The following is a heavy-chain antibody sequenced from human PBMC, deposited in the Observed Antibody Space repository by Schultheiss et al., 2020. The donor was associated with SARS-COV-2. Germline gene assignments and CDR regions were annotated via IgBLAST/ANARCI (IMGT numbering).Heavy chain of an antibody. V-gene: IGHV4-61*08. CDR2: LYYSGST. CDR3: ARGSSSWYEFDP. Sequence: SETLSLTCTVSGGSISSGGYYWSWIRQPPGKGLEWIGYLYYSGSTNYNPSLKSRVTISVDTSKNQFSLKLSSVTAADTAVYYCARGSSSWYEFDPWGQGTLVTVAS. J-gene: IGHJ5*02. D-gene: IGHD6-13*01. CDR1: GGSISSGGYY.